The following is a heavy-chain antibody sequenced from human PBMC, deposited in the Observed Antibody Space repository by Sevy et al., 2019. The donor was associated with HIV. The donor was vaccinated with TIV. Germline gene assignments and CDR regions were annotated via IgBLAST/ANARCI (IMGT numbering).Heavy chain of an antibody. CDR3: ARVVMSSSWPCFDY. Sequence: ASVKVSCKTSGYTFTNYGVTWVRQAPGQGLEWMGWISVNNGNRNYAQKVQDRVTMTTDTSTNTAYMELRSLRSDDTAMYYCARVVMSSSWPCFDYWGQGTLVTVSS. V-gene: IGHV1-18*01. CDR1: GYTFTNYG. CDR2: ISVNNGNR. D-gene: IGHD6-13*01. J-gene: IGHJ4*02.